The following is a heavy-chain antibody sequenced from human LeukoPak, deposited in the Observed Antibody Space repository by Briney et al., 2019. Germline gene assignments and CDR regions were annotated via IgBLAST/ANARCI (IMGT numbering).Heavy chain of an antibody. D-gene: IGHD2-2*01. V-gene: IGHV4-34*01. J-gene: IGHJ4*02. CDR3: ARRYCSNTSCSYFDY. CDR1: SGSFSGYY. CDR2: INHSGST. Sequence: SETLSLTCAVYSGSFSGYYWSWIRQPPGKGLEWIGEINHSGSTNYNPSLKSRVTISVDTSKKQFSLKLSSVTATDTAVYYCARRYCSNTSCSYFDYWGQGTLVTVSS.